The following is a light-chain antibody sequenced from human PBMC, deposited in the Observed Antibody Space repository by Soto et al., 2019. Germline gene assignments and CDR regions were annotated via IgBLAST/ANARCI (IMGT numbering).Light chain of an antibody. J-gene: IGKJ4*01. CDR1: QSVYSN. Sequence: EIVMTQSPATLSVSPRERATLSCRASQSVYSNLAWYQQKPGQAPGLLIYAASTRPTGIPARFSGSGSGTEFTLTISSLQSEDFAVYYCQQYNSWPLTFGGGTKLEIQ. V-gene: IGKV3-15*01. CDR3: QQYNSWPLT. CDR2: AAS.